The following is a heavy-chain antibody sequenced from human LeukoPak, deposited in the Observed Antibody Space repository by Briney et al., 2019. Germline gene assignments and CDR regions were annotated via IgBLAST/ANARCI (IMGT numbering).Heavy chain of an antibody. Sequence: GASVKVSCKASGDTLSSYAISWVRQAPGQGLEWMGGILSIFDTANYAQNFQDRVTITTDKSTSTAYMELSSLRSEDTAVYYCVRRSSSYLYAFDVWGQGTMVTVSS. V-gene: IGHV1-69*05. CDR2: ILSIFDTA. J-gene: IGHJ3*01. CDR1: GDTLSSYA. D-gene: IGHD3-22*01. CDR3: VRRSSSYLYAFDV.